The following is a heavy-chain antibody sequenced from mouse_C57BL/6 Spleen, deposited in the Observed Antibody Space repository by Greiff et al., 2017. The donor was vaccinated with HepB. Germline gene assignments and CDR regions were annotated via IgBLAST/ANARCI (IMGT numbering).Heavy chain of an antibody. Sequence: EVQLQQSGPGLVKPSQSLSLTCSVTGYSITSGYYWNWIRQFPGNKLEWMGYISYDGSNNYNPSLKNRISITRDTSKNQFFLKLNSVTTEDTATYYFLIITTVVAGRDYFCYWGQGTTLTVSS. V-gene: IGHV3-6*01. D-gene: IGHD1-1*01. CDR3: LIITTVVAGRDYFCY. CDR1: GYSITSGYY. J-gene: IGHJ2*01. CDR2: ISYDGSN.